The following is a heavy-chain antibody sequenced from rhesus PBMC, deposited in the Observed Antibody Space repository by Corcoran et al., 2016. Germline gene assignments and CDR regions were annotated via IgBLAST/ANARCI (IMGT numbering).Heavy chain of an antibody. Sequence: QVQLQESGPGLVKPSETLSLTCAVSGGAISGYYYGSWIRQPPGKGLEWIGSIYGSGGSNYLNPSLESRVTLSVATSKKQFSLKLSSVTAADTAVYYCASHYYSGSYYNDYWGQGVLVTVSS. D-gene: IGHD3-16*01. CDR3: ASHYYSGSYYNDY. CDR2: IYGSGGSN. V-gene: IGHV4S14*01. CDR1: GGAISGYYY. J-gene: IGHJ4*01.